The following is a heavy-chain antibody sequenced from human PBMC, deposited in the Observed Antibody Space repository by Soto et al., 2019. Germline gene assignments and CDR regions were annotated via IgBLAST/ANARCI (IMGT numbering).Heavy chain of an antibody. J-gene: IGHJ4*02. CDR3: ARSGDGYKPVVSVY. CDR2: IYYSGST. D-gene: IGHD5-12*01. Sequence: QVQLQESGPGLVKPSETLSLTCTVSGGSISSYYWSWIRQPPGKGLEWIGYIYYSGSTNYNPSLKRRVTISVDTSKNQFSLKLSSVTAADTAVYYCARSGDGYKPVVSVYWGQGTLVTVSS. V-gene: IGHV4-59*01. CDR1: GGSISSYY.